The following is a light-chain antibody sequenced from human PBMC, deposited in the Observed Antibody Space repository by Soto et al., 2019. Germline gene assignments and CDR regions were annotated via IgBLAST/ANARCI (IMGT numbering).Light chain of an antibody. Sequence: EIVLTQSPGTLSLSPGERATLSCRASQSVSSSYLAWYQQKPGQAPRLLIYGASSRATGIPDRFSGSGSGTVFTLTISRLEPEDCAVYYCQQYGSSPVTLGQGTKVDIK. CDR3: QQYGSSPVT. V-gene: IGKV3-20*01. J-gene: IGKJ1*01. CDR1: QSVSSSY. CDR2: GAS.